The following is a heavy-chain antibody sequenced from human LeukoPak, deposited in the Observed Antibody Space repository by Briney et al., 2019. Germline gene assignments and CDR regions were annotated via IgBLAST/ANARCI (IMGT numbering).Heavy chain of an antibody. CDR2: INPTAGST. CDR1: GYTFISYY. D-gene: IGHD3-10*01. Sequence: GASVKVSCKASGYTFISYYIHWVRQAPGQGLEWMGIINPTAGSTYYAQKFQGRVSMTRDMSTSTAYMELSRLRSDDTAVYYCARSAKTVGMVSRILWFGDEYMDVWGKGTTVTVSS. V-gene: IGHV1-46*01. J-gene: IGHJ6*03. CDR3: ARSAKTVGMVSRILWFGDEYMDV.